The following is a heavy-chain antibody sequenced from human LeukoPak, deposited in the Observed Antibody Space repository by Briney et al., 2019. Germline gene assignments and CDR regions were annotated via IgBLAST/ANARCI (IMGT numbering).Heavy chain of an antibody. J-gene: IGHJ4*02. V-gene: IGHV3-30-3*01. Sequence: GGSLRLSCAASGFTFSDYYMSWIRQAPGKGLEWVAVISYDGSNKYYADSVKGRFIISRDNSKNTLYLQMNSLRVEDTAVYYCARDDSVYRIAAAGTNYWGQGTLVTVSS. CDR1: GFTFSDYY. D-gene: IGHD6-13*01. CDR2: ISYDGSNK. CDR3: ARDDSVYRIAAAGTNY.